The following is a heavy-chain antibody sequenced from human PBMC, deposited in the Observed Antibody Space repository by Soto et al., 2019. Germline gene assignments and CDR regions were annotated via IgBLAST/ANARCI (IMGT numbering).Heavy chain of an antibody. CDR3: ARDRFSGITIFGVVSPRYYGMDV. CDR2: IYYSGST. V-gene: IGHV4-30-4*01. D-gene: IGHD3-3*01. Sequence: SETLSLTWTVSGGSISSGDYYWIWIRQPPGKVLDWIGYIYYSGSTYYNPSLKSRVTISVDTSKNQFSLKLSSVTAADTAVYYCARDRFSGITIFGVVSPRYYGMDVWGQGTTVTVSS. J-gene: IGHJ6*02. CDR1: GGSISSGDYY.